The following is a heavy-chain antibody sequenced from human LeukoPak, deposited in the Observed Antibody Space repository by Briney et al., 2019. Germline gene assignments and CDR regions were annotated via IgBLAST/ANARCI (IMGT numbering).Heavy chain of an antibody. CDR3: ARQGNNWFDP. V-gene: IGHV3-11*06. CDR1: GFTFSDYY. CDR2: ISSSSNYT. Sequence: GRSLRLSCAASGFTFSDYYMSWIRQAPEKGLEWVSYISSSSNYTNYADSVKGRFTISRDNAKNSLYLQMNSLTAEDTAVYYCARQGNNWFDPWGQGTLVTVSS. J-gene: IGHJ5*02.